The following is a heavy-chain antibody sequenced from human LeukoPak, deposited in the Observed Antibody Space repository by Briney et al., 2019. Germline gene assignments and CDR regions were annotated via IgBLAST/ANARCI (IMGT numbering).Heavy chain of an antibody. CDR1: GFTVSSNY. CDR3: AKDQGAAAGKNWFDP. D-gene: IGHD6-13*01. V-gene: IGHV3-53*01. CDR2: IYSGGST. J-gene: IGHJ5*02. Sequence: QPGGSLRLSCAASGFTVSSNYMSWVRQAPGKGLEWVSVIYSGGSTYYADSVKGQFTISRHNSKNTLYLQMNSLRAEDTAVYYCAKDQGAAAGKNWFDPWGQGTLVTVSS.